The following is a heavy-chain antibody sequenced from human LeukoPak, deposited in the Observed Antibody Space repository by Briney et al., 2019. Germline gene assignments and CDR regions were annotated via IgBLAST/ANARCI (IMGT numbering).Heavy chain of an antibody. J-gene: IGHJ4*02. D-gene: IGHD3-10*01. CDR3: AKDQGWYYYGSGSYCPFDY. CDR2: ISGSGGST. CDR1: GVTFSSYA. Sequence: GGSLRLSCAASGVTFSSYAMSWVRQAPGKGLEWVSAISGSGGSTYYADSVKGRFTISRDNSKNTLYLQMNSLRAEDTAVYYCAKDQGWYYYGSGSYCPFDYWGQGTLVTVSS. V-gene: IGHV3-23*01.